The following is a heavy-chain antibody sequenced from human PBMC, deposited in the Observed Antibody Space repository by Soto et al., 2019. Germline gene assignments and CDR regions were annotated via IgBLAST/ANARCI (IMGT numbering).Heavy chain of an antibody. CDR3: AKTFEHYYYYMDV. D-gene: IGHD3-16*01. CDR1: GFTFSSYG. V-gene: IGHV3-30*18. Sequence: QVQLVESGGGVVQPGRSLRLSCAASGFTFSSYGMHWVRQAPGKGLEWVAVISYDGSNKYYADSVKGRFTISRDNSKNTLYLQMHSLRAEDTAVYYCAKTFEHYYYYMDVWGKGTTVTVSS. J-gene: IGHJ6*03. CDR2: ISYDGSNK.